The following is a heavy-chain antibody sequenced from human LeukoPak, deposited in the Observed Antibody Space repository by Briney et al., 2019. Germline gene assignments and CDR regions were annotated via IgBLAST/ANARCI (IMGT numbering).Heavy chain of an antibody. J-gene: IGHJ4*02. CDR1: GFTFSSYG. CDR3: AKFTFGGVIVTASIFDY. V-gene: IGHV3-23*01. CDR2: ISGSGGST. Sequence: GGTLRLSCAASGFTFSSYGMSWVRQAPGKGLGWVSAISGSGGSTYYADSVKGRFTISRDNSKNTLHLQINSLRAEDTAVYYCAKFTFGGVIVTASIFDYWGQGTLVTVSS. D-gene: IGHD3-16*02.